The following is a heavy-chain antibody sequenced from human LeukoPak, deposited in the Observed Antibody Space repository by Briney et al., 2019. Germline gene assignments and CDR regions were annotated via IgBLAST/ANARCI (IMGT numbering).Heavy chain of an antibody. CDR1: GFSFSRYA. CDR2: ITSGSSYT. Sequence: GGSLRLSCSASGFSFSRYAMHWVRQAPGKGLEWVSTITSGSSYTNYGDSVKGRFTISRDNAKDSLYLQMNSLRADDTAVYYCASGRGRRMDVWGQGTTVTVSS. D-gene: IGHD1-1*01. J-gene: IGHJ6*02. V-gene: IGHV3-21*01. CDR3: ASGRGRRMDV.